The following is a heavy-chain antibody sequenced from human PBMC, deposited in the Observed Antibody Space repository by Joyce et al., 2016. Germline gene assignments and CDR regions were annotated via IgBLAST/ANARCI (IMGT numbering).Heavy chain of an antibody. V-gene: IGHV3-23*01. CDR3: ARDLGQQLVRGWFDP. CDR2: ISYSGRNA. J-gene: IGHJ5*02. D-gene: IGHD6-6*01. Sequence: EVQLLKSGGGLVQPGGSLRLSCAASGFTFSSDAMNWVRQAPGKGLEWVSAISYSGRNAYYADSVKGRFTISRDNSKNTVYLQMNSLRADDTALYYCARDLGQQLVRGWFDPWGQGTLVTVSS. CDR1: GFTFSSDA.